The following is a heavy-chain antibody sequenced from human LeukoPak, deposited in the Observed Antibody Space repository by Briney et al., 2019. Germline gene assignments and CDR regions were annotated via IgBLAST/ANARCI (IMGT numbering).Heavy chain of an antibody. J-gene: IGHJ4*02. CDR3: VGAVAGTKLNY. CDR2: INPNSGGT. Sequence: GASVKVSCKASGYTFTSYGISWVRQAPGQGLEWMGWINPNSGGTNYAQKFQGRVTMTRDTSISTAYMELSRLRSDDTAVYYCVGAVAGTKLNYWGQGTLVTVSS. CDR1: GYTFTSYG. D-gene: IGHD6-19*01. V-gene: IGHV1-2*02.